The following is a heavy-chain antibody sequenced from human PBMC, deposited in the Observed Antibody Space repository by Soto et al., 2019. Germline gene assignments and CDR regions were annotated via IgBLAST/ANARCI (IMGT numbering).Heavy chain of an antibody. CDR3: ARVLGIAAAGSKLVWFDP. CDR2: INHSGST. Sequence: PSETLSLTCAVYGGSFSGYYWSWIRQPPGKGLEWIGEINHSGSTNYNPSLKSRVTTSVDTSKNQFSLKLSSVTAADTAVYYCARVLGIAAAGSKLVWFDPWGQGTLVTVSS. D-gene: IGHD6-13*01. J-gene: IGHJ5*02. V-gene: IGHV4-34*01. CDR1: GGSFSGYY.